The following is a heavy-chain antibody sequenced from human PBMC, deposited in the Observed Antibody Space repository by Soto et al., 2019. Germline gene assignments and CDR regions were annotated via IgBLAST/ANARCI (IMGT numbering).Heavy chain of an antibody. D-gene: IGHD3-3*01. Sequence: GASMKVSRKAFGYTFPSYSIHLVRQAPRQRAGWKGWINAGNGNTKYSQKFQGRVTITRDTSASTAYMELSSLRSEDTAVYYCARGEVLRFLEWLSPAYYYGMDVWGQGTTVTVSS. J-gene: IGHJ6*02. V-gene: IGHV1-3*01. CDR3: ARGEVLRFLEWLSPAYYYGMDV. CDR1: GYTFPSYS. CDR2: INAGNGNT.